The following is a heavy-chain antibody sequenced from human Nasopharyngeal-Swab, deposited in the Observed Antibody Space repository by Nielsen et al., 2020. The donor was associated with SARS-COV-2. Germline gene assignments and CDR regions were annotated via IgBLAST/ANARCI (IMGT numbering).Heavy chain of an antibody. J-gene: IGHJ4*02. CDR2: IFSRSDTT. Sequence: ASVKVSCKASGYALTNYHVNWVRQAPGQGLEWMGLIFSRSDTTGLAHKFKGRVTMTWDTSTNTVYMELSSLKSDDTAVYFCAREAPSTFFFDSWGQGTLLPVSS. CDR1: GYALTNYH. CDR3: AREAPSTFFFDS. D-gene: IGHD1-1*01. V-gene: IGHV1-46*01.